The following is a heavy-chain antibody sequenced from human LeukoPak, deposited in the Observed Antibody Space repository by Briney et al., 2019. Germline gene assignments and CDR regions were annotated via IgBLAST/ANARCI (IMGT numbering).Heavy chain of an antibody. D-gene: IGHD3-22*01. J-gene: IGHJ4*02. V-gene: IGHV4-39*01. CDR1: GGSISSSNYY. CDR2: IFYSGAP. Sequence: PSETLSLTCTVSGGSISSSNYYWGWIRQPPGKGLEWIGGIFYSGAPSYNPSLKSRATIPVDTSRTQFSLKLSSVTAATRAVYYCARLIYFYDSNAFRQPYYFDYWGQGTLVTVSS. CDR3: ARLIYFYDSNAFRQPYYFDY.